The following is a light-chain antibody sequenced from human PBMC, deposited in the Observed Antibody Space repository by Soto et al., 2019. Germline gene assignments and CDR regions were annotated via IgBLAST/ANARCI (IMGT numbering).Light chain of an antibody. V-gene: IGKV2-30*02. Sequence: DVVMTQSPFSLPATLGQPASISCRSSRSLVHSDGNTFVNWFQQRPGQSPRRLIYKVSNRDAGVPDRFSASGSGTDFTLQISRVEAEDVAIYYGMQGTYWPPTFGQGTKVEIK. CDR2: KVS. J-gene: IGKJ1*01. CDR1: RSLVHSDGNTF. CDR3: MQGTYWPPT.